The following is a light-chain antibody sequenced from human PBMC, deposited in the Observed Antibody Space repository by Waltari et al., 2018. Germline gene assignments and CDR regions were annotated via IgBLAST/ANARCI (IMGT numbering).Light chain of an antibody. Sequence: DIVVTQSPLSLPVTPGEPASISFRSSQILLHRNGNNYFDWYLQKSGQSQQLLIYLGSNRASGVPDRFSGSGSGTDFTLRISRVEAEDVGVYYCMQSLQTLWTFGPGTKVEIK. V-gene: IGKV2-28*01. J-gene: IGKJ1*01. CDR1: QILLHRNGNNY. CDR3: MQSLQTLWT. CDR2: LGS.